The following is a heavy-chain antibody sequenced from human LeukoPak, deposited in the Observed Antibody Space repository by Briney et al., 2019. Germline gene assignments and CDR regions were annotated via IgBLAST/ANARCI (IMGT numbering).Heavy chain of an antibody. J-gene: IGHJ6*04. CDR3: AELGITMIGGV. CDR2: ITRSSIYI. D-gene: IGHD3-10*02. CDR1: GLTFSSYE. V-gene: IGHV3-21*01. Sequence: GGSLRLSCAASGLTFSSYEMNWVRQAPGKGLEWVSCITRSSIYIYYADSVKGRFTISRDNAKNSLYLQMNSLRAEDTAVYYCAELGITMIGGVWGKGTTVTISS.